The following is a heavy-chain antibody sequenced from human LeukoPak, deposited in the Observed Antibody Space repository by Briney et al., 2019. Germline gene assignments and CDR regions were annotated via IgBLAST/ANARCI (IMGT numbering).Heavy chain of an antibody. CDR2: ISSIGSTI. J-gene: IGHJ6*03. Sequence: GGSLRLSCAASGFTFSDYYMIWIRQAPGKGLEWVSYISSIGSTIYYADSVKGRFTISRDNAKNSLYLQMNSLRAEDTAVYYCARETVVAATPYYYYYYMDVWGKGTTVTVSS. V-gene: IGHV3-11*04. D-gene: IGHD2-15*01. CDR1: GFTFSDYY. CDR3: ARETVVAATPYYYYYYMDV.